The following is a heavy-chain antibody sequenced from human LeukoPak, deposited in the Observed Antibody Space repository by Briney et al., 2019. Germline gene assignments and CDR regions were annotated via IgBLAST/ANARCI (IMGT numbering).Heavy chain of an antibody. CDR1: GGSISSYL. CDR3: ARGFRGYSGYDWYFDY. D-gene: IGHD5-12*01. Sequence: SETLSLICTVSGGSISSYLRNWIRQPPGKGLEWIGYTHYSGSTNYNPSLKSRVTMSLDTSKNQFSLKLSSVTAADTAVYYCARGFRGYSGYDWYFDYWGQGILVTVSS. V-gene: IGHV4-59*01. CDR2: THYSGST. J-gene: IGHJ4*02.